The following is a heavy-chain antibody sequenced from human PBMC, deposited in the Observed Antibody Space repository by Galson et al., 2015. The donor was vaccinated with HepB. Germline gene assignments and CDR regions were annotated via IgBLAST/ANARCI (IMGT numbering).Heavy chain of an antibody. V-gene: IGHV3-30*18. J-gene: IGHJ4*02. CDR2: ISYDGSNK. CDR1: GFTFSSYG. Sequence: SLRLSCAASGFTFSSYGMHWVRQAPGKGLEWVAVISYDGSNKYYADSVKGRFTISRDNSKNTLYLQMNSLRAEDTAVYYCAKDSVYYDFWSGFMGYFDYWGQGTLVTVSS. D-gene: IGHD3-3*01. CDR3: AKDSVYYDFWSGFMGYFDY.